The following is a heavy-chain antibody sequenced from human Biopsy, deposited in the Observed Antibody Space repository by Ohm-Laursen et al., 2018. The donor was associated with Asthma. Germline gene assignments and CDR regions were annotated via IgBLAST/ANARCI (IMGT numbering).Heavy chain of an antibody. CDR1: GFTVSTNG. CDR2: IYSGGGT. J-gene: IGHJ4*02. CDR3: ARCGGDCPIRGFDS. Sequence: SLRLSCAASGFTVSTNGMRWVRQPPGKGLEWVSVIYSGGGTYYADSVQGRVTISRDNSKNTLSLQMNSLRAEDTAVYYCARCGGDCPIRGFDSWGPGTLVTVSS. D-gene: IGHD2-21*02. V-gene: IGHV3-53*01.